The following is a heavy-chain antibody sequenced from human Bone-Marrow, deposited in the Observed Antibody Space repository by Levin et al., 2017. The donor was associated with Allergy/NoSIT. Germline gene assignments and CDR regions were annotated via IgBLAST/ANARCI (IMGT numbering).Heavy chain of an antibody. CDR3: ARDLTSYSPDVD. D-gene: IGHD5-18*01. CDR1: GGTFNSYV. CDR2: IIPMFSST. V-gene: IGHV1-69*13. Sequence: SVKVSCKASGGTFNSYVISWVRQAPGQGLEWMGGIIPMFSSTHYAQKFQARLTITADESTSTASMELSSLRSEDTAVYYCARDLTSYSPDVDWGQGTLVTVSS. J-gene: IGHJ4*02.